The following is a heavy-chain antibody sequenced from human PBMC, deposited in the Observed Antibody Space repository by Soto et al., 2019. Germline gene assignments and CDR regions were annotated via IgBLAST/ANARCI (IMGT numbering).Heavy chain of an antibody. J-gene: IGHJ5*02. Sequence: GXSLTISGKGAVYSYTSYWSGWYRQKHGKGLELMAIIYPGDSDTRYSPSFQGQLTISADKSISTAYLQWSSLKASYTSMYYCARQDGSGSYTNWFDPWGQGTLVTVFS. CDR1: VYSYTSYW. D-gene: IGHD3-10*01. CDR3: ARQDGSGSYTNWFDP. CDR2: IYPGDSDT. V-gene: IGHV5-51*01.